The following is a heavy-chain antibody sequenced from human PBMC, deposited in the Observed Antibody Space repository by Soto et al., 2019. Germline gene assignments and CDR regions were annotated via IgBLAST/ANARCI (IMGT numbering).Heavy chain of an antibody. V-gene: IGHV3-74*01. J-gene: IGHJ4*02. Sequence: QPVGSLTLSSGASGFTFSTYWVHLLRQAPGEGLVWVSRGNSHGSSRTDADSVKGRFTISRDNAKNRLYLQMTRLRAQGTGVYSCARGTEELAGDHFDYWGQGTLV. D-gene: IGHD2-21*02. CDR2: GNSHGSSR. CDR1: GFTFSTYW. CDR3: ARGTEELAGDHFDY.